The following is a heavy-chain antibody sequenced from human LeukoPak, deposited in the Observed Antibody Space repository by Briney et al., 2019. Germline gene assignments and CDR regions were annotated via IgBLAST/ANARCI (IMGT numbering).Heavy chain of an antibody. J-gene: IGHJ4*02. CDR3: ARDKLGGQWPPPHFDY. V-gene: IGHV1-18*01. Sequence: GASVKVSCKASGYTFTSYGISWVRQAPGQGLEWMGWISAYNGNTNYAQKLQGRVTMTTDTSTSTAYTELRSLRSDDTAVYYCARDKLGGQWPPPHFDYWGQGTLVTVSS. D-gene: IGHD6-19*01. CDR1: GYTFTSYG. CDR2: ISAYNGNT.